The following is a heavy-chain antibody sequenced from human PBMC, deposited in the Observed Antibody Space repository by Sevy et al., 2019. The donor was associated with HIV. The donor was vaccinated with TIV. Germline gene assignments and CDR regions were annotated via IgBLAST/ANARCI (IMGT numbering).Heavy chain of an antibody. J-gene: IGHJ4*02. V-gene: IGHV4-59*01. D-gene: IGHD1-1*01. CDR1: GGSISSYF. CDR3: ARDSTTRPRVLDY. CDR2: IYFTGNT. Sequence: SQTLSLTCGVSGGSISSYFWTWVRQSPGKGLEWIGNIYFTGNTDYSPSLKSRVTLSLDTSKSQFSLTLKSVTAADTAIYFCARDSTTRPRVLDYWGQRTLVTVSS.